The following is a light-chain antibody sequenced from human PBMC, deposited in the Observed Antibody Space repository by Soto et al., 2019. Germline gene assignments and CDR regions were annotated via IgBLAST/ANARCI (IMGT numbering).Light chain of an antibody. Sequence: EIVSTQSPGTLSVSPGEGATLSCRASQSISDTLAWYQQKPGQAPRLLIHGASTRAPGFPARFSGSGSGTDFTLTISSLQSEDFAVYYCQQYDNWPWTFGQGTKVDIK. CDR3: QQYDNWPWT. CDR1: QSISDT. V-gene: IGKV3-15*01. CDR2: GAS. J-gene: IGKJ1*01.